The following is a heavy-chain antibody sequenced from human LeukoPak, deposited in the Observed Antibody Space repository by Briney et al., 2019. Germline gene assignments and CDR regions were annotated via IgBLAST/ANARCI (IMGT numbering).Heavy chain of an antibody. CDR2: INPSGGST. Sequence: ASVKVSCKASGYTFTSYYMHWVRQAPGQGLEWMGIINPSGGSTSYAQKFQGRVTMTRDTSTSTVYMELSSLRSDDTAVYYWGGITIFGVVTTDYWGQGTLVTVSS. D-gene: IGHD3-3*01. CDR3: GGITIFGVVTTDY. J-gene: IGHJ4*02. V-gene: IGHV1-46*01. CDR1: GYTFTSYY.